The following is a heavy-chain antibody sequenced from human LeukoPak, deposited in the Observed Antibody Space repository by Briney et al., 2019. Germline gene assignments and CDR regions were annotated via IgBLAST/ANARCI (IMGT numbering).Heavy chain of an antibody. Sequence: PSETLSLTCTVSGGSISSYFWSWIRQFPGKGLEWIAYIHSTGSTNYNPSLKSRVAISVDTSKNQFSLKLSSVTAADTAVYYCARSYDSSGYYPLNYWGQGTLVTVSS. CDR3: ARSYDSSGYYPLNY. J-gene: IGHJ4*02. CDR2: IHSTGST. V-gene: IGHV4-59*01. D-gene: IGHD3-22*01. CDR1: GGSISSYF.